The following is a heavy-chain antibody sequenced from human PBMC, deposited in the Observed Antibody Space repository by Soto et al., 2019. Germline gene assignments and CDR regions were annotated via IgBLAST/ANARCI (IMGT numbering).Heavy chain of an antibody. Sequence: SETLSLTCTVSGGSISSGDYYWSWIRQPPGKGLEWIGYIYYSGSTYYNPSLKSRVTISVDTSKNQFSLKLSSVTAADTAVYYCARDNRLLQGDFWSGYYRFDYWGQGTLVTVSS. V-gene: IGHV4-30-4*01. J-gene: IGHJ4*02. CDR3: ARDNRLLQGDFWSGYYRFDY. CDR1: GGSISSGDYY. D-gene: IGHD3-3*01. CDR2: IYYSGST.